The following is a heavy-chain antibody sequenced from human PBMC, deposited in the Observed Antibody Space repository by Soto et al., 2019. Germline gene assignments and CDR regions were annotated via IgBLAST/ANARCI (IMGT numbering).Heavy chain of an antibody. CDR3: ARVLSGTRSFDY. V-gene: IGHV3-11*05. D-gene: IGHD5-12*01. Sequence: QVQLVESGGGLVKPGGSLRLSCAASGFTFGAHYMTWIRQAPGKGLEWLSYISSRSNYTDYADSVKGRFTTSRDNAKNSLYLPMNSLRAEDTAVYYCARVLSGTRSFDYWGQGTLVTVSS. J-gene: IGHJ4*02. CDR1: GFTFGAHY. CDR2: ISSRSNYT.